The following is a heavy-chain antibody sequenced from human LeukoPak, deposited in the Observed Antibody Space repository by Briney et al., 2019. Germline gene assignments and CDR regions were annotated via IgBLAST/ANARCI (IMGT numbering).Heavy chain of an antibody. CDR2: INHRGIT. D-gene: IGHD3-22*01. CDR1: GGSLNGYY. V-gene: IGHV4-34*01. Sequence: SETLSLTCAVYGGSLNGYYYSWIRQLPGKGLEWIGEINHRGITKYNPSLKSRVTLSVDKSKKQFSLKLNSVTAADTAVYYCARVKGINYYDSSGYYEAFDYWGQGTLVTVSS. CDR3: ARVKGINYYDSSGYYEAFDY. J-gene: IGHJ4*02.